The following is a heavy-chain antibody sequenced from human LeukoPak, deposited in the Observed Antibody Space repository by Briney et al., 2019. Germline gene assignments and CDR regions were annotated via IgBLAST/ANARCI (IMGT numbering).Heavy chain of an antibody. CDR1: GSSFTCYW. Sequence: GESLKTSGKGAGSSFTCYWIALVRPLPGKGLGWMAIIYTGDSDTRYSPSFQGQVTISADKSISTAYLQWSSLKASDTAMYYCARRLGYCSGGSCYYFDYWGQGTLVTVSS. J-gene: IGHJ4*02. V-gene: IGHV5-51*01. D-gene: IGHD2-15*01. CDR3: ARRLGYCSGGSCYYFDY. CDR2: IYTGDSDT.